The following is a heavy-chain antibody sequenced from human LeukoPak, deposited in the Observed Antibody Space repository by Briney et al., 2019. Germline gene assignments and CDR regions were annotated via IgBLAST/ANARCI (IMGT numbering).Heavy chain of an antibody. CDR2: IKSKTDGGTT. V-gene: IGHV3-15*01. CDR1: GFTFSNAW. J-gene: IGHJ5*02. Sequence: GGSLRLSCAASGFTFSNAWMSWVRQAPGKGLEWVGRIKSKTDGGTTDYAAPVKGRFTISRDDSKNTLYLQMNSLKTEDTAVYYCTTGRGSSWYLGWFDPWGQGTLVTVSS. D-gene: IGHD6-13*01. CDR3: TTGRGSSWYLGWFDP.